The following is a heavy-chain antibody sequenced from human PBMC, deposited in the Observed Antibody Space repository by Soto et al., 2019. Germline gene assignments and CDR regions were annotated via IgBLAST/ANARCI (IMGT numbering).Heavy chain of an antibody. J-gene: IGHJ5*02. CDR1: GYTLTELS. CDR2: FDPEDGET. Sequence: ASVKVSCKVSGYTLTELSMHWVRQAPGEGLEWMGGFDPEDGETIYAQKFQGRVTMTEDTSTDTAYMELSSLRSEDTAVYYCATRHEGGCYNDPGDWFDPWGQGTLVTVSA. D-gene: IGHD1-26*01. V-gene: IGHV1-24*01. CDR3: ATRHEGGCYNDPGDWFDP.